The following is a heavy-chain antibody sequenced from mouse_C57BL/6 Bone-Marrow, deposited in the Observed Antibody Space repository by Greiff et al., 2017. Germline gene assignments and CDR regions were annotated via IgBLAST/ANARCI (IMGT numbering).Heavy chain of an antibody. CDR3: TRVTPFAY. Sequence: EVQLQQSGAELVRPGASVKLSCTASGFNIKDDYMHWVKQRPEQGLEWIGWIDPENGDTEYASKFQGKATITADTSSNTAYLQLSSLTSEDTAVYYCTRVTPFAYWGQGTLVTVSA. D-gene: IGHD2-2*01. CDR2: IDPENGDT. J-gene: IGHJ3*01. V-gene: IGHV14-4*01. CDR1: GFNIKDDY.